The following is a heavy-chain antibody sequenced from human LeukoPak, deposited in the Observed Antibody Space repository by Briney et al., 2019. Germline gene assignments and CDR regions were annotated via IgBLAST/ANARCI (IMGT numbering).Heavy chain of an antibody. CDR2: INPNSGGT. CDR1: GYTFTGYY. Sequence: ASVKASCKASGYTFTGYYMHWVRQAPGQGLEWMGWINPNSGGTNYAQKFQGRVTMTRDTSISTAYMELSRLRSDDTAVYYCARDPLRSMVRNIDYWGQGTLVTVSS. J-gene: IGHJ4*02. V-gene: IGHV1-2*02. CDR3: ARDPLRSMVRNIDY. D-gene: IGHD3-10*01.